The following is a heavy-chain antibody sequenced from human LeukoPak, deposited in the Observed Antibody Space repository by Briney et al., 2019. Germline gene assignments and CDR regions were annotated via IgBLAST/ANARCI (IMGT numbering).Heavy chain of an antibody. J-gene: IGHJ4*02. Sequence: SQTLSLTCAISGDSVSSNGAAWNWIRQSPSRGLEWVGRTYYRSKWYNDYAVSVKSRITINPDTSKNQFSLQLNSVTPEDTAVYYCASERTSGSYSGVDYWGQGTLVTVSS. D-gene: IGHD1-26*01. CDR3: ASERTSGSYSGVDY. CDR2: TYYRSKWYN. V-gene: IGHV6-1*01. CDR1: GDSVSSNGAA.